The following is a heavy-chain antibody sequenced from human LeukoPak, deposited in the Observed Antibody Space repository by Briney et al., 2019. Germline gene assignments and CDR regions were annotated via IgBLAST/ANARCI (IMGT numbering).Heavy chain of an antibody. J-gene: IGHJ4*02. D-gene: IGHD2-21*02. CDR1: GFTFSSYG. CDR3: AKGDCGRDCYYGINY. V-gene: IGHV3-30*18. Sequence: GRSLRLSCAASGFTFSSYGMHWVRQAPGKGLEWVAVILYDGSNKYYGDSVKGRFTISRDNSKNTVYLQMNSLRAEDTAVYYCAKGDCGRDCYYGINYWGQGSLVTVSS. CDR2: ILYDGSNK.